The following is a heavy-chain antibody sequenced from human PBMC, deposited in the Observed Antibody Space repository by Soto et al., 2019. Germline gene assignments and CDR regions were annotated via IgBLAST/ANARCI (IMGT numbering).Heavy chain of an antibody. V-gene: IGHV3-30*18. CDR2: ISYDGSNK. Sequence: PGGSLRLSCAASGLTFSSYGMHWVRQAPGKGLEWVAVISYDGSNKYYADSVKGRFTISRDNSKSTLYLQMNSLRAEDTAVYYCAKELLEVPVAFDIWGQGTMVTVSS. J-gene: IGHJ3*02. CDR1: GLTFSSYG. D-gene: IGHD3-10*01. CDR3: AKELLEVPVAFDI.